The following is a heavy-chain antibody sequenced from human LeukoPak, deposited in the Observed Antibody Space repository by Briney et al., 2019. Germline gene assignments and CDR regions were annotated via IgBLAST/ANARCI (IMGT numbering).Heavy chain of an antibody. CDR2: IYYSGST. V-gene: IGHV4-59*08. Sequence: TSETLSLTCTVSGGSISSYYWSWIRQPPGKGLEWIGYIYYSGSTNYNPSLKSRVTISVDTSKNQFSLKLSSVTAADTAVYYCARHLFWRGWNYADYWGQGTLVTVSS. CDR1: GGSISSYY. CDR3: ARHLFWRGWNYADY. J-gene: IGHJ4*02. D-gene: IGHD1-7*01.